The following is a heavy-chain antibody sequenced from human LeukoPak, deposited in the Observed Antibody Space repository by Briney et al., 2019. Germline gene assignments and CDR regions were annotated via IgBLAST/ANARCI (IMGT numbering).Heavy chain of an antibody. J-gene: IGHJ4*02. V-gene: IGHV3-23*01. CDR1: RYSFSTYP. Sequence: PGGSLRLSCAASRYSFSTYPMGWVRRAPGKGLEWVSGISASGDVTFHADPVKGRFTISRDNSRNTLYLQMNSLRAEDTAEYYCANAPGSGSYPYSWGQGTLVTVSS. CDR3: ANAPGSGSYPYS. CDR2: ISASGDVT. D-gene: IGHD3-10*01.